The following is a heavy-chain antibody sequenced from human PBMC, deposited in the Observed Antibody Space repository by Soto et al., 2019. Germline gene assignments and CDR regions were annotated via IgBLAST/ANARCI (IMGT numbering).Heavy chain of an antibody. CDR3: ARDLITASGGPNWYFDL. CDR2: INDDGSSA. V-gene: IGHV3-74*03. CDR1: EFSFSSHW. J-gene: IGHJ2*01. Sequence: LVESGGGLVQPGGSLRLSCAASEFSFSSHWMHWVRQAPGEGLVWVARINDDGSSAAYGDSVRGRFTISRDNAKNTLNLQMNTLLTEDTAVYYCARDLITASGGPNWYFDLWGRGTLVTVSS. D-gene: IGHD1-20*01.